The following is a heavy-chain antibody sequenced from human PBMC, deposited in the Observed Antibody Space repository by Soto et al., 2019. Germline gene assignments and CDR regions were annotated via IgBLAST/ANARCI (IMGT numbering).Heavy chain of an antibody. CDR2: LDPEDGET. J-gene: IGHJ3*02. D-gene: IGHD3-22*01. CDR3: ATHARYDSSGYYYLGAFDI. CDR1: GYTLTELS. Sequence: ASVKVSCKVSGYTLTELSMHWVRQAPGKGLEWMGGLDPEDGETIYAQKFQGRVTMTEDTSTDTAYMELSSLRSEDTAVYYCATHARYDSSGYYYLGAFDIWGQGTMVTVSS. V-gene: IGHV1-24*01.